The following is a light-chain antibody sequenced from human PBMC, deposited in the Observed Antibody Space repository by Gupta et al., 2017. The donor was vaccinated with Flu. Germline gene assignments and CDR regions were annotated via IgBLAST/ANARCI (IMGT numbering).Light chain of an antibody. CDR2: GNS. J-gene: IGLJ1*01. CDR3: QSYDSSLSGYV. CDR1: SSNIGAGYD. Sequence: QSVLTQPPSVSGAPAPRVTISCTGSSSNIGAGYDVHWYQQLPGTAPKLLIYGNSNRPSGVPDRFSGSKSGTSDSLAITGLQAEDEADYYCQSYDSSLSGYVFGTGTKVTVL. V-gene: IGLV1-40*01.